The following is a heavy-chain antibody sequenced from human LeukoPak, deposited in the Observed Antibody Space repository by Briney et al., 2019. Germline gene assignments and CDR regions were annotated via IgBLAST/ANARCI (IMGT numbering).Heavy chain of an antibody. CDR1: GGSISSSSYY. Sequence: SETLSLTCTVSGGSISSSSYYWGWIRQPPGRGLEWIGYIYNSGSTYYNPSLKSRVIISEDTSKNQFSLKLSSVTAADTAVYYCAREKHYGSSGSYYWGQGTLVTVSS. J-gene: IGHJ4*02. D-gene: IGHD3-22*01. CDR3: AREKHYGSSGSYY. V-gene: IGHV4-39*07. CDR2: IYNSGST.